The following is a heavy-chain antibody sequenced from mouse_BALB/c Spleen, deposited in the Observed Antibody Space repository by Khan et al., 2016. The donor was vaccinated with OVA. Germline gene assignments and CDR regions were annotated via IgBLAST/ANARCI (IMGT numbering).Heavy chain of an antibody. CDR1: GYTFSSYW. J-gene: IGHJ3*01. V-gene: IGHV1-9*01. CDR3: ARGGYGGFAY. D-gene: IGHD2-2*01. Sequence: QVQLKESGGDLMKPGASVKISCKATGYTFSSYWIEWVKQRPGHGLEWIGQIFPGSVSTTYNAKFKGKATFTADTSSNTAYMQLSSLTSEDSAVYYCARGGYGGFAYWGQGTLVTVSA. CDR2: IFPGSVST.